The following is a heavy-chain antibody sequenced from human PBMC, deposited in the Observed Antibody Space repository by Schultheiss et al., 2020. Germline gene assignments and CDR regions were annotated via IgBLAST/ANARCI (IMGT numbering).Heavy chain of an antibody. CDR3: ARDGYYYDSSGYLDYYYGMDV. Sequence: GGSLRLSCAASGFTFSSYWMSWVRQAPGKGLEWVANIKQDGSEKYYVDSVKGRFTISRDNAKNSLYLQMNSLRAEDTAVYYCARDGYYYDSSGYLDYYYGMDVWGQGTTVTVSS. D-gene: IGHD3-22*01. CDR2: IKQDGSEK. J-gene: IGHJ6*02. V-gene: IGHV3-7*05. CDR1: GFTFSSYW.